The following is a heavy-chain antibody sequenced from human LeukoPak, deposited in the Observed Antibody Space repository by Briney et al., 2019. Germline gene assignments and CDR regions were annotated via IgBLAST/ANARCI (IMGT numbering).Heavy chain of an antibody. J-gene: IGHJ4*02. CDR2: ISSSSSYI. Sequence: GGSLRLSCAASGFTFSSYSMNWVRQAPGKGLELVSSISSSSSYIYYADSVKGRFTISRDNAKNSLYLQMNSLRAEDTAVYYCARGDSSGWPVDYWGQGTLVTVSS. CDR1: GFTFSSYS. V-gene: IGHV3-21*01. D-gene: IGHD6-19*01. CDR3: ARGDSSGWPVDY.